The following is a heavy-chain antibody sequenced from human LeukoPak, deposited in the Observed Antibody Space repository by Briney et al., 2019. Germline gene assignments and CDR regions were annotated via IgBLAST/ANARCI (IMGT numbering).Heavy chain of an antibody. Sequence: GGSLRLSCAASGFTFSSYGMHWVRQAPGKGLEWVAFIRYDGSNKYYADSVKGRFTISRDNSKNTLYLQMNSLRAEDTAVYYCAKRGRGQVGADDLWGQGTLVTVSS. CDR1: GFTFSSYG. V-gene: IGHV3-30*02. CDR2: IRYDGSNK. D-gene: IGHD1-26*01. J-gene: IGHJ5*02. CDR3: AKRGRGQVGADDL.